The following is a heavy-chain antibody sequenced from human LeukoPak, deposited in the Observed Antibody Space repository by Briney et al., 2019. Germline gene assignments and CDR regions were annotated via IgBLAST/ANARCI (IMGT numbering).Heavy chain of an antibody. CDR1: GYTFTSYD. V-gene: IGHV1-8*03. CDR3: ARDGYYYDSSGYHWFDP. D-gene: IGHD3-22*01. CDR2: MNPNSGNT. Sequence: ASVKVSCKASGYTFTSYDINWVRQATGQGLEWMGWMNPNSGNTGYAQKFQGRVTITRNTSISTAYMELSSLRSEDTAVYYCARDGYYYDSSGYHWFDPWGQGTLVTVSS. J-gene: IGHJ5*02.